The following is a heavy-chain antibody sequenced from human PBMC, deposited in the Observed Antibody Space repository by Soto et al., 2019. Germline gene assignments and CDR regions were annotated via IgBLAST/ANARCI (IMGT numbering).Heavy chain of an antibody. CDR3: ARDYGDYPAYYGMDI. Sequence: QVQLVQSGAEVKRPGASVRLSCKASGYTFIGYGISWVRQAPGQGLEWMGWISTFKGDTNYAQTLQGRLTLTADKTTNTAYIELSSLKADDTAIYYCARDYGDYPAYYGMDIWGQGTTVAVSS. D-gene: IGHD4-17*01. V-gene: IGHV1-18*01. CDR2: ISTFKGDT. J-gene: IGHJ6*02. CDR1: GYTFIGYG.